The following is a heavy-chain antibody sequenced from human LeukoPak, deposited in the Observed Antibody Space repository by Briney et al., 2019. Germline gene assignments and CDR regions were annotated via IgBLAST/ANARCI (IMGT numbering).Heavy chain of an antibody. J-gene: IGHJ4*02. D-gene: IGHD3-10*01. CDR1: GGSISSYY. V-gene: IGHV4-59*01. Sequence: SETLSLTCTVSGGSISSYYWSWIRQPPGKGLEWIGYIYYSGSTNYNPSLKSRVTISVDTSKNQFSLKLSSVTAADTAVYYRARVAYYGSGSYHPDYWGQGTLVTVSS. CDR2: IYYSGST. CDR3: ARVAYYGSGSYHPDY.